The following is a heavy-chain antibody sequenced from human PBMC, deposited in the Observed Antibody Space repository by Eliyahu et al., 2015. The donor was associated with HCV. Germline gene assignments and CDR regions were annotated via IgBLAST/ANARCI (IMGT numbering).Heavy chain of an antibody. Sequence: QVQLVQSGAVVKKPGAXVKVXCKASVYTFXXYXIHWVRQAPGQGLEWMGMINPSGGSTRYAQKFQGRVTMTRDTSTSTVYMDLSSLRSEDTAVYYCARSSSSCFDYWGQGTLVTVSS. V-gene: IGHV1-46*01. CDR2: INPSGGST. D-gene: IGHD6-6*01. CDR1: VYTFXXYX. J-gene: IGHJ4*02. CDR3: ARSSSSCFDY.